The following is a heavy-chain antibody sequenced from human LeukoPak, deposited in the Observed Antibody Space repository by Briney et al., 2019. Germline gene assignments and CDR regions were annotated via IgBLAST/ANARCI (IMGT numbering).Heavy chain of an antibody. Sequence: SETLSLTCTVSGGSISSGDYYWSWIRQPPGKGLEWIGYIYYSGSTYYNPSLKSRVTISVDTSKNQFSLKLSSVTAADTAVYYCARVSGTYYYGSGSYRGDYWGQGTLVTVSS. J-gene: IGHJ4*02. CDR1: GGSISSGDYY. D-gene: IGHD3-10*01. V-gene: IGHV4-30-4*01. CDR2: IYYSGST. CDR3: ARVSGTYYYGSGSYRGDY.